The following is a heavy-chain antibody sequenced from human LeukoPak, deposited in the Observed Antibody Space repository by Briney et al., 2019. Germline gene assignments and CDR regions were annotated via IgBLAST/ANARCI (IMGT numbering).Heavy chain of an antibody. V-gene: IGHV3-48*03. J-gene: IGHJ4*02. D-gene: IGHD4-17*01. CDR2: IGRRGNAI. CDR3: ARAISLDYGDYYFDS. Sequence: PGGSLRLSCAASGFTFSSYGMNWVRQAPGKGLEWVSYIGRRGNAIYYADSVKGRFTISRDNAKNSLYLQMNSLRAEDTAFYYCARAISLDYGDYYFDSWGQGTLVTVSS. CDR1: GFTFSSYG.